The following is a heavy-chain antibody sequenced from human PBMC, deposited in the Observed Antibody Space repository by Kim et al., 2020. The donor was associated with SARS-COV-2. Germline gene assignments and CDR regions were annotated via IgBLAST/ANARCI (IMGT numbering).Heavy chain of an antibody. V-gene: IGHV1-3*01. CDR3: ARDRGYGTGWFDP. CDR2: INAGNGNT. CDR1: GYTFTSYA. D-gene: IGHD5-12*01. Sequence: ASVKVSCKASGYTFTSYAMHWVRQAPGQRLEWMGWINAGNGNTKYSQKFQGRVTITRDTSASTAYMELSSLRSEDTAVYYCARDRGYGTGWFDPWGQGTLVTVSS. J-gene: IGHJ5*02.